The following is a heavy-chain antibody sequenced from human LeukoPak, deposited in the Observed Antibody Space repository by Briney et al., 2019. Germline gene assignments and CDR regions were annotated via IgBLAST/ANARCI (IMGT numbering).Heavy chain of an antibody. D-gene: IGHD3-3*01. Sequence: KVSCKASGGTFSSYAISWVRQAPGQGLEWMGGIIPIFGTANYAQKFQGRVTITADESTSTAYMELSSLRSEDTAVYYCARGQNWSGYYIAYYYYGMDVWGQGTTVTVSS. CDR2: IIPIFGTA. J-gene: IGHJ6*02. CDR1: GGTFSSYA. V-gene: IGHV1-69*01. CDR3: ARGQNWSGYYIAYYYYGMDV.